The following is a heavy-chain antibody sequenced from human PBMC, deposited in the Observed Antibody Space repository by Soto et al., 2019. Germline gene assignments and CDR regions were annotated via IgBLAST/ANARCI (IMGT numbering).Heavy chain of an antibody. CDR2: IYNSAST. Sequence: SETLSLTCTVSGGSISTYYWTWIRQPPGKGLEWIGYIYNSASTKYNPSLKSRVTISVDTSKNQFSLKLSSVTAADTAVFYCARGRFDYIWGSPAPYLDYWGQGALVTVSS. CDR3: ARGRFDYIWGSPAPYLDY. J-gene: IGHJ4*02. D-gene: IGHD3-16*01. CDR1: GGSISTYY. V-gene: IGHV4-59*01.